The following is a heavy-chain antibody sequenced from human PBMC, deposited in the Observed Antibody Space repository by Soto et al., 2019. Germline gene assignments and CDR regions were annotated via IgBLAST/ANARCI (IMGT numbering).Heavy chain of an antibody. CDR3: AKDRNNHYNTGGAFDI. V-gene: IGHV4-61*03. CDR1: GGSVSSGSYY. CDR2: IYYSGST. Sequence: PSETLSLTCTVSGGSVSSGSYYWSWVRQPPGKGLEWIGYIYYSGSTNYNPSLKSRFTISRDNAKNSLYLQMNSLRAEDTALYYCAKDRNNHYNTGGAFDIWGQGTMVTVSS. J-gene: IGHJ3*02. D-gene: IGHD1-1*01.